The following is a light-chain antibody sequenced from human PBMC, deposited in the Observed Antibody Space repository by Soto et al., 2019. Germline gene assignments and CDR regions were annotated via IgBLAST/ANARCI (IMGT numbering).Light chain of an antibody. CDR2: HVS. CDR1: QSLIHSDGNTY. J-gene: IGKJ3*01. V-gene: IGKV2-30*02. CDR3: MQGRHWPYT. Sequence: DVVVTQSPLSLPVTLGQPASISCRSSQSLIHSDGNTYLHWFQQRPGQSPRRLIYHVSIRDSGGPDRFSGSGSGTDFTLEISRLEAEDVGVDYCMQGRHWPYTFGPGTTVDIK.